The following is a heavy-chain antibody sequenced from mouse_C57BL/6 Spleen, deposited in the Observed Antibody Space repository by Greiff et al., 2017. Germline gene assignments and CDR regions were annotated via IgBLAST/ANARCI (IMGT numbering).Heavy chain of an antibody. V-gene: IGHV14-3*01. CDR3: ARSDYYGSSGFAY. Sequence: VQLQQSVAELVRPGASVKLSCTASGFNFKNTYMHWVKQRPEQGLEWIGRLDPANGNTKYAPKFQGKATITADTSSNTAYLQLSSLTSEDAAIYYCARSDYYGSSGFAYWGQGTLVTVSA. CDR1: GFNFKNTY. J-gene: IGHJ3*01. D-gene: IGHD1-1*01. CDR2: LDPANGNT.